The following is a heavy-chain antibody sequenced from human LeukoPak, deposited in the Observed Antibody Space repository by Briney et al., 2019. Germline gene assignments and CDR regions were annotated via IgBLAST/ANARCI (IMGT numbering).Heavy chain of an antibody. J-gene: IGHJ4*02. D-gene: IGHD6-19*01. CDR2: IYTSGST. V-gene: IGHV4-61*02. Sequence: SQTLSLTCTVSGGSISSGSYYWSWIRQPAGTGLEWIGRIYTSGSTNYNPSLKSRATISVDTSKNQFSLKLSSVTAADTAVYYCARFTFGYSSGWNFDYWGQGTLVTVSS. CDR3: ARFTFGYSSGWNFDY. CDR1: GGSISSGSYY.